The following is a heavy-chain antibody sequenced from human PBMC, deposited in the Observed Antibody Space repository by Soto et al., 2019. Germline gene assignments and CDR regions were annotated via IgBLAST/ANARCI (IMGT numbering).Heavy chain of an antibody. CDR2: IYYSGNT. CDR3: ARGDHSSSWYYYMDV. D-gene: IGHD6-13*01. CDR1: GGSISSGDYY. Sequence: QVQLQESGPGLVKPSQTLSLTCTVSGGSISSGDYYWSWIRQHPGKGLEWIGYIYYSGNTYYNPSLKSRVTISVDTSKNQFPLKLSSVTAADTAVYYCARGDHSSSWYYYMDVWGKGTTVTVSS. J-gene: IGHJ6*03. V-gene: IGHV4-31*03.